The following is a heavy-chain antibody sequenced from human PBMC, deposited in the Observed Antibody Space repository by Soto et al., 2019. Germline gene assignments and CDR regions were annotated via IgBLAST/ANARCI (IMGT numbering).Heavy chain of an antibody. CDR2: IKSKTDGGTT. J-gene: IGHJ4*02. CDR1: GFTFSNAW. V-gene: IGHV3-15*07. CDR3: TTENAGYGNFDY. Sequence: GESLRLSCAASGFTFSNAWMNWVRQAPGKGLEWVGRIKSKTDGGTTDYAAPVKGRFTISRDDSKNTLYLQMNSLKTEDTAVYYCTTENAGYGNFDYWGQGTLVTVSS. D-gene: IGHD5-18*01.